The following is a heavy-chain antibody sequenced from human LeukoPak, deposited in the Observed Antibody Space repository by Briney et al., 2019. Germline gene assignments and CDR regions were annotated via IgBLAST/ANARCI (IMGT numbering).Heavy chain of an antibody. J-gene: IGHJ6*04. Sequence: DSVKGRFPISRDSSKTTVYLEMNSLRPEDTAVYYCARDWQADVWGKGTTVTVSS. CDR3: ARDWQADV. V-gene: IGHV3-30*01.